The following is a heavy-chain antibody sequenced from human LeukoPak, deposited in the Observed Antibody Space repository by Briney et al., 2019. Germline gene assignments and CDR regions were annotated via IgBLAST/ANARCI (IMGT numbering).Heavy chain of an antibody. CDR2: IKQDGSEK. V-gene: IGHV3-7*04. Sequence: PGGSLRLSCAASGFTFSSYSMSWVRQAPGKGLEWVANIKQDGSEKYYVDSVKGRFTISRDNAKNLLYLQMNSLRVEDTAVYYCARDHYYGSGSYPLYWGQGALVTVSS. J-gene: IGHJ4*02. CDR3: ARDHYYGSGSYPLY. D-gene: IGHD3-10*01. CDR1: GFTFSSYS.